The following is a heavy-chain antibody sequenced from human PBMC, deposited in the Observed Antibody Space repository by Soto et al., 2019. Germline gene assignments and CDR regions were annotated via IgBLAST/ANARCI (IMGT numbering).Heavy chain of an antibody. D-gene: IGHD4-17*01. CDR3: ARTTVTTYADI. J-gene: IGHJ3*02. CDR1: GGSISSSSYY. CDR2: IYYSGST. V-gene: IGHV4-39*01. Sequence: KTSETLSLTCTVSGGSISSSSYYWGWIRQPPGKGLEWIGSIYYSGSTYYNPSLKSRVTISVDTSKNQFSLKLSSVTAADTAVYYCARTTVTTYADIWGQGTMVTVSS.